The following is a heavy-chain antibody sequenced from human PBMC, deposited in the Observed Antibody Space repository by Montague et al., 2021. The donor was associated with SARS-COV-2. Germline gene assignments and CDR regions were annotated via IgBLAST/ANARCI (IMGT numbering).Heavy chain of an antibody. Sequence: SLRLSCAASGFTFSSYAMHWVRQAPGKGLEWVAVISYDGSNKYYADSVKGRFTISRDNSKNTLYLQMNSLRAEDTAVYSCARSIVVVPAAIQYEAYYYYGMDCWGQGTTVTVSS. CDR3: ARSIVVVPAAIQYEAYYYYGMDC. CDR2: ISYDGSNK. CDR1: GFTFSSYA. J-gene: IGHJ6*02. D-gene: IGHD2-2*02. V-gene: IGHV3-30-3*01.